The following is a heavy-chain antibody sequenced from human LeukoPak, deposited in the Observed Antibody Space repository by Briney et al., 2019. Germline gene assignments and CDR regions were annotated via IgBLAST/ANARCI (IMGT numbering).Heavy chain of an antibody. V-gene: IGHV4-39*07. CDR1: GGSIGSYY. CDR2: IFYSGST. J-gene: IGHJ3*02. Sequence: SETLSLTCTVSGGSIGSYYWGWIRQPPGKGLEWIGNIFYSGSTYYSPSLRSRVTISLDTSRNQFSLKLNSVTAADTAVYYCAKSNGYGLVDIWGQGTMVTVSS. D-gene: IGHD3-10*01. CDR3: AKSNGYGLVDI.